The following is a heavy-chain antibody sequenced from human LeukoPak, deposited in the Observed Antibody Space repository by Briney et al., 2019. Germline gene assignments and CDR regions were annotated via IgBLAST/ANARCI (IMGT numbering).Heavy chain of an antibody. J-gene: IGHJ4*02. CDR3: ARGAIPYYFDY. Sequence: GESLRLSCAASGFTVSSNYMSWVRQAPGKGLEWVSIIYSGGGTYYADSVKGRFTTYRDNSKNALYLQMNSLRAEDTAVYYCARGAIPYYFDYWGQGALVTVSA. D-gene: IGHD2-21*01. CDR1: GFTVSSNY. V-gene: IGHV3-53*01. CDR2: IYSGGGT.